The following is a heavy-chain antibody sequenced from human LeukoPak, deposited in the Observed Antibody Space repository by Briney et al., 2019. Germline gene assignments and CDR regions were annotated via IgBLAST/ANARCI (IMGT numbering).Heavy chain of an antibody. CDR1: GFTFSSYS. Sequence: PGGSLRLSCAASGFTFSSYSMNWVRQAPGKGLDWVSSISSSSSYIYYADSVKGRFTISRDNAKNSLYLQMNSLRAEDTAVYYCARGGVGRLRWLSAFDIWGQGTMVTVSS. D-gene: IGHD4-23*01. CDR2: ISSSSSYI. CDR3: ARGGVGRLRWLSAFDI. J-gene: IGHJ3*02. V-gene: IGHV3-21*01.